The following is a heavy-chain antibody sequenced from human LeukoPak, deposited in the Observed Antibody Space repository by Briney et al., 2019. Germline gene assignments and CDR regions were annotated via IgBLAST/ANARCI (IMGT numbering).Heavy chain of an antibody. CDR1: GFTFSSYW. J-gene: IGHJ5*02. CDR2: ISGSGGST. D-gene: IGHD3-10*01. CDR3: AKDKGWFGELSP. V-gene: IGHV3-23*01. Sequence: GGSLRLSCAASGFTFSSYWMSWVRQAPGKGLEWVSAISGSGGSTYYADSVKGRFTISRDNSKNTLYLQMNSLRAEDTAVYYCAKDKGWFGELSPWGQGTLVTVSS.